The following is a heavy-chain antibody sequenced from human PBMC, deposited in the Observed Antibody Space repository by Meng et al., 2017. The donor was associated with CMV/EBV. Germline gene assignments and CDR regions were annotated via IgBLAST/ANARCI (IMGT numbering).Heavy chain of an antibody. V-gene: IGHV3-23*01. D-gene: IGHD2-2*02. CDR1: GFTFSSYA. Sequence: GESLKISCAASGFTFSSYAMSWVRQAPGKGLEWVSAISSSGGSTYYADSVKGRFTISRDNSKNTLYLQMNSLRAEDTAVYYCARAYCSSTSCYNFDYWGQGTLVTVSS. CDR3: ARAYCSSTSCYNFDY. CDR2: ISSSGGST. J-gene: IGHJ4*02.